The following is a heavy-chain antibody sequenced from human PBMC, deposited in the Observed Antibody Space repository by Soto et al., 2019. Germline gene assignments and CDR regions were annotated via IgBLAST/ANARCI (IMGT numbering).Heavy chain of an antibody. CDR2: LYYSGST. D-gene: IGHD3-10*01. J-gene: IGHJ4*02. CDR3: ARGGGTYGSGIDS. CDR1: SGSINSFY. V-gene: IGHV4-59*01. Sequence: PSETLSLTCTVSSGSINSFYWSWIRQPPGKGLEWIGSLYYSGSTNYNPSLKCRVTISRDTSKNQFSLKLSSVTAADTAVYYCARGGGTYGSGIDSWGQGTLVT.